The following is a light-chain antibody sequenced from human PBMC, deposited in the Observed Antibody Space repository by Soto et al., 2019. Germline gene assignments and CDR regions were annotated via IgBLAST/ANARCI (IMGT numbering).Light chain of an antibody. Sequence: DIQMTQSPSSLSASVRDRVTITCRASQGINKYVAWYQQKPGKVPKLLIYAASTLQSGVPSRFSGSGSGTDFTLTISSLQPEDVATYYCQKYDGAPGGTFGQGTKVEIK. V-gene: IGKV1-27*01. CDR3: QKYDGAPGGT. J-gene: IGKJ1*01. CDR2: AAS. CDR1: QGINKY.